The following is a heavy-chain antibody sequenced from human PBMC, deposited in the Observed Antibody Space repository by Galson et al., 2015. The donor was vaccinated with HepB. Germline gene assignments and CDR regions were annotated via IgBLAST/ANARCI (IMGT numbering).Heavy chain of an antibody. V-gene: IGHV7-4-1*02. CDR1: GYTFTSYA. CDR2: INTNTGNP. Sequence: SVKVSCKASGYTFTSYAMNWVRQAPGQGLEWMGWINTNTGNPTYAQGFTGRFVFSLDTSVNTAYLQISSLKAEDTAVYYCARIRSDYDILTGEGYWYFDLWGRGTLVTVSS. J-gene: IGHJ2*01. CDR3: ARIRSDYDILTGEGYWYFDL. D-gene: IGHD3-9*01.